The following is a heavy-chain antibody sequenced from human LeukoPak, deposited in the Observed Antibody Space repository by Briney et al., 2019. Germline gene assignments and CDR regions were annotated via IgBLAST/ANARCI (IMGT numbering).Heavy chain of an antibody. J-gene: IGHJ6*03. D-gene: IGHD3-22*01. CDR3: ARQVGNYDSSGYGPSGYYYYYYMDV. Sequence: GESLKISCKGSGYSFTSYWVAWVRQMPGKGLEWMGTIYPGDSDARYSPSFQGQVTISADKSIRTAYLQWSSLKASDTATYYCARQVGNYDSSGYGPSGYYYYYYMDVWGKGTTVTVSS. CDR2: IYPGDSDA. CDR1: GYSFTSYW. V-gene: IGHV5-51*01.